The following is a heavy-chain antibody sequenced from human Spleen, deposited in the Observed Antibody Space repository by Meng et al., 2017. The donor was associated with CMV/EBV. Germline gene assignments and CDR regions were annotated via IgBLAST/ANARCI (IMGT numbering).Heavy chain of an antibody. CDR1: CYTFTSYG. V-gene: IGHV1-18*01. D-gene: IGHD5-18*01. CDR3: ARGGYVDTAMVMDC. CDR2: ISAYNGNT. J-gene: IGHJ4*02. Sequence: ASCYTFTSYGISWVRQAPGQGLEWMGWISAYNGNTNYVQKLQGRVTMTTDTSTSTACMELSSLRSEDTAVYYCARGGYVDTAMVMDCWGQGTLVTVSS.